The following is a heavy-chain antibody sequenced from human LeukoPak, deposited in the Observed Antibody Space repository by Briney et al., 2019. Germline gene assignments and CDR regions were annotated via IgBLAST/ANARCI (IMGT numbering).Heavy chain of an antibody. CDR1: GVTFSSYG. J-gene: IGHJ5*02. D-gene: IGHD3-10*01. CDR2: INSRISAI. Sequence: PGGSLRLSCAATGVTFSSYGMSWVRQAPGKGLEWVSFINSRISAIYYADSVKGRFTIFRDNAKNLLYLQMSSLRAEDTAVYYCARVEGPGISRWFDPWGQGTLVTVSS. CDR3: ARVEGPGISRWFDP. V-gene: IGHV3-48*01.